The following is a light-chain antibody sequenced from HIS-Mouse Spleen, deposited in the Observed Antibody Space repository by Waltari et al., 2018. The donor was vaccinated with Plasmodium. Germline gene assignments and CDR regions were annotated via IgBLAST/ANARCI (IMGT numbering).Light chain of an antibody. CDR1: SSDVGSYNL. J-gene: IGLJ3*02. V-gene: IGLV2-23*03. CDR2: EGS. CDR3: CSYAGSSTFV. Sequence: ISCTGTSSDVGSYNLVSWYQQHPGKAPKLMIYEGSKRPSGVSNRFSGSKSGNTASLTISGLQAEDEADYYCCSYAGSSTFVFGGGTKLTVL.